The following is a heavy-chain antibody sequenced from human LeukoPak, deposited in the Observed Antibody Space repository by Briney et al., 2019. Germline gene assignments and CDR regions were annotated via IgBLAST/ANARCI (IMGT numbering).Heavy chain of an antibody. CDR1: GGTFSSYA. CDR3: ARGSITMVRGVIPEGFDY. V-gene: IGHV1-69*01. J-gene: IGHJ4*02. CDR2: IIPIFGTA. D-gene: IGHD3-10*01. Sequence: SVKVSCMASGGTFSSYAISWVRQAPGQGLEWMGGIIPIFGTANYAQKFQGRVTITADESTSTAYMELSSLRSEDTAVYYCARGSITMVRGVIPEGFDYWGQGTLVTVPS.